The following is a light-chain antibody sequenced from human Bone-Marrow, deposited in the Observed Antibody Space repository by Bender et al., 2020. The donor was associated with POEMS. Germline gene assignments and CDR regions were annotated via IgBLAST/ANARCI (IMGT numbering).Light chain of an antibody. CDR2: KDS. V-gene: IGLV3-27*01. CDR3: VAWDASLNGWV. J-gene: IGLJ3*02. Sequence: SYELTQASSVSVSPGQTARITCSGDVLAKKYVRWFQHEPGQAPVVMIYKDSERPSGVPDRFSGSKSGTSASLAITGLQSDDEAIYFCVAWDASLNGWVFGGGTKLTVL. CDR1: VLAKKY.